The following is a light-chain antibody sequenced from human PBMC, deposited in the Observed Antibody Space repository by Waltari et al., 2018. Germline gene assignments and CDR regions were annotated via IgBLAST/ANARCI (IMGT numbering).Light chain of an antibody. CDR2: GKN. J-gene: IGLJ2*01. Sequence: SSELTQDPAVSVALGQTVRITCQGDSLRSYYASWYQQKPGQAPLLVISGKNNRPSGIPDRFSGSSSGNTASLTITGAQAEDEADYYCNSRDSSGNHPVVFGGGTKLTVL. CDR3: NSRDSSGNHPVV. CDR1: SLRSYY. V-gene: IGLV3-19*01.